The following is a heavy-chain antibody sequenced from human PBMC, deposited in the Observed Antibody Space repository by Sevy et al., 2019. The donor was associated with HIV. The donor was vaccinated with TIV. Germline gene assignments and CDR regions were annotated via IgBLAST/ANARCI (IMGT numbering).Heavy chain of an antibody. Sequence: GGSLRLSCAASGFTFSDYYMSWIRQAPGKGLEWVSYISSSGSTRYYADSVKGRFTISRDNAKNSLYLQMNSLRSEDTAVYYCARDRQWLTGGALDYWGQGTLVTVSS. D-gene: IGHD6-19*01. CDR3: ARDRQWLTGGALDY. V-gene: IGHV3-11*01. J-gene: IGHJ4*02. CDR2: ISSSGSTR. CDR1: GFTFSDYY.